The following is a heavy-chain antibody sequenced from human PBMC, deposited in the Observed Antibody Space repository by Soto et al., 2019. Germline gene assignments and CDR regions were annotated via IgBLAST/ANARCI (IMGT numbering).Heavy chain of an antibody. CDR1: VGTFSSYA. J-gene: IGHJ6*02. Sequence: QVQLVQSGAEVKKPGSSVKVSCKSSVGTFSSYAISWVRQAPGQGLEWMGGIIPIFGTADYAKKYQGRVTITADESTRTAYMELSSLRSEDTAVYYCASSAMDHYYYGRDVWGQGTTVTVSS. D-gene: IGHD5-18*01. CDR2: IIPIFGTA. V-gene: IGHV1-69*12. CDR3: ASSAMDHYYYGRDV.